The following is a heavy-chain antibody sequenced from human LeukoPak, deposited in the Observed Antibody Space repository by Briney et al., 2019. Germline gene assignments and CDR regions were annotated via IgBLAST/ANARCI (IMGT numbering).Heavy chain of an antibody. CDR1: GFTFSSYG. Sequence: GGSLRLSCAASGFTFSSYGMHWVRQAPGKGLEWVALISADGSYKYYADSVKGRFTISRDNSKNTLYLQMNSLRAEDTAVYYCARWYYYETSGLYYGSFDNWGQGTLVTVSS. CDR3: ARWYYYETSGLYYGSFDN. V-gene: IGHV3-30*03. CDR2: ISADGSYK. D-gene: IGHD3-22*01. J-gene: IGHJ5*02.